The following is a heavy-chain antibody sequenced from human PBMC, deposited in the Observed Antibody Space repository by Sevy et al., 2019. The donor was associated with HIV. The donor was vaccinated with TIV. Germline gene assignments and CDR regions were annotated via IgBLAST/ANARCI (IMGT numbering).Heavy chain of an antibody. D-gene: IGHD1-26*01. J-gene: IGHJ4*02. Sequence: GGCLRLSCAASGFTFSPYWMTWVRQAPGKGLEWVANIRPDGSDKYYVDSVKGGFTISRANAKNSLYLQMNSLGADDTAMYYCARGVGLDCWGQGALVTVSS. CDR3: ARGVGLDC. CDR2: IRPDGSDK. CDR1: GFTFSPYW. V-gene: IGHV3-7*01.